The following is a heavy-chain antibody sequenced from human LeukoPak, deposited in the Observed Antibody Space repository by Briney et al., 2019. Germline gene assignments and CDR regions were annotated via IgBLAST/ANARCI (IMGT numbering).Heavy chain of an antibody. D-gene: IGHD3-16*01. CDR3: ARGLGGYDY. CDR2: IYYSGST. Sequence: PSETLSLTCTVSGGSISSYYWSWIRQPPGKGLEWLGYIYYSGSTNYNPSLKSRVTISVDTSRNQFSLKLSSVTAADTAVYYCARGLGGYDYWGQGTLVTVSS. V-gene: IGHV4-59*01. CDR1: GGSISSYY. J-gene: IGHJ4*02.